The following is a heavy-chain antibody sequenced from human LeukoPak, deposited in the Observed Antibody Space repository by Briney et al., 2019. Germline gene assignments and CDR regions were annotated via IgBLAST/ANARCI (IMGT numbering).Heavy chain of an antibody. J-gene: IGHJ4*02. CDR2: IIPIFGTA. V-gene: IGHV1-69*13. D-gene: IGHD3-10*01. CDR3: ASLYYYGSGSYFDY. Sequence: GASVKVSCKASGGTFSSYAISWVRQAPGQGLEWMGGIIPIFGTANYAQKFQGRVTITADESTSTAYMELSSLRSEDTAVYYCASLYYYGSGSYFDYWGQGALVTVSS. CDR1: GGTFSSYA.